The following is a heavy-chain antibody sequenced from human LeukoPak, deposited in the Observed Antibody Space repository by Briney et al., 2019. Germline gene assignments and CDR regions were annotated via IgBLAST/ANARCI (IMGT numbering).Heavy chain of an antibody. CDR3: ASAMVATNY. J-gene: IGHJ4*02. Sequence: SETLSLTCAVYGGPFSGYYWSWIRQPPGKGLEWIGEINHSGSTNYNPSLKSRVTISVDTSKNQFSLKLSSVTAADTAVYYCASAMVATNYWGQGTLVTVSS. CDR1: GGPFSGYY. V-gene: IGHV4-34*01. D-gene: IGHD5-24*01. CDR2: INHSGST.